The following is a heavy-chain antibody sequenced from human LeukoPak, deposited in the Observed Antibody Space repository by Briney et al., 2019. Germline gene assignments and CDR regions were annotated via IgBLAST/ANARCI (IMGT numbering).Heavy chain of an antibody. Sequence: SETLSLTCTVSGGSISSSSHYWGWIRQPPGKGLEYIGTIYYSGGTYYNPSLKSRVTISVDTSKNQFSLKLSSVTAADTAVYYCAKYSSSYLFDYWGQGTLVTVSS. CDR2: IYYSGGT. CDR1: GGSISSSSHY. CDR3: AKYSSSYLFDY. V-gene: IGHV4-39*07. D-gene: IGHD6-13*01. J-gene: IGHJ4*02.